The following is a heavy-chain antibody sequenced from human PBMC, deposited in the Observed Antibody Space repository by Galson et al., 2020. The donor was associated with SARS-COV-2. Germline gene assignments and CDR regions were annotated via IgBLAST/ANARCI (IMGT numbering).Heavy chain of an antibody. CDR2: IYYSGST. V-gene: IGHV4-39*07. CDR3: ATGMQLALDY. D-gene: IGHD6-6*01. CDR1: GGSISSSSYY. Sequence: SETLSLTCTVSGGSISSSSYYWGWIRQPPGKGLEWIGSIYYSGSTYYNPSLKSRVTISVDTSKNQFSLKLSSVTAADTAVYYCATGMQLALDYWGQGTLVTVSS. J-gene: IGHJ4*02.